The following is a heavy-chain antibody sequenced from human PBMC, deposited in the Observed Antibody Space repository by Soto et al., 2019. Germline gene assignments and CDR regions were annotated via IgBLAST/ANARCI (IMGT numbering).Heavy chain of an antibody. Sequence: PSQTLSLTCALSGDSVSSYSAAWNWIRQSPSGGLEWLGRTYYRSRFFSDYAESVKSRIIINPDTSKNQFSLQLKSVTPEDTAVYYCVRDRYSSSGWFDPWCQGTPVTVSS. V-gene: IGHV6-1*01. CDR2: TYYRSRFFS. CDR3: VRDRYSSSGWFDP. CDR1: GDSVSSYSAA. J-gene: IGHJ5*02. D-gene: IGHD3-10*01.